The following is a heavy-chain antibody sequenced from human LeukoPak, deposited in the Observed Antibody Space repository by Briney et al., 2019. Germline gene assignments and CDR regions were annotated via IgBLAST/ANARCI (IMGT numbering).Heavy chain of an antibody. J-gene: IGHJ3*01. CDR1: EFHFSTHG. Sequence: GGSLRLSCAASEFHFSTHGMNWVRQAPGKGLEWVSGISPSDDITYYADSVMGRFTISRDNRKSTVSLQMNSLRAEDTALYYCVRDLDWGALDVWGQGTMVTVSS. CDR2: ISPSDDIT. V-gene: IGHV3-23*01. CDR3: VRDLDWGALDV. D-gene: IGHD3/OR15-3a*01.